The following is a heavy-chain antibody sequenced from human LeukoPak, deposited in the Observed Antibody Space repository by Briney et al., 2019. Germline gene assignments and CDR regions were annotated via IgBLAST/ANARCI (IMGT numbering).Heavy chain of an antibody. Sequence: GGSLRLSCAASGFTFSIYWMSWVRQAPGKGLEWVANIKQDGSEKYYVDSVKGRFTISRDNAKNSLYLQMNSLRAEDTAVYYCASNLRFLEWYFDCWGQGTLVTVSS. CDR3: ASNLRFLEWYFDC. V-gene: IGHV3-7*01. J-gene: IGHJ4*02. CDR1: GFTFSIYW. CDR2: IKQDGSEK. D-gene: IGHD3-3*01.